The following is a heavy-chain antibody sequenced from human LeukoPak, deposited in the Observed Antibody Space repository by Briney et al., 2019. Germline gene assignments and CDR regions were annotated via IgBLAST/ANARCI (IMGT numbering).Heavy chain of an antibody. CDR1: GFTFSSYG. D-gene: IGHD2-15*01. J-gene: IGHJ6*04. CDR3: AKEIFSPRHGMDV. CDR2: ISYDGSNK. V-gene: IGHV3-30*18. Sequence: PGRSLRLSCAASGFTFSSYGMHWVRQAPGKGLEWVAVISYDGSNKYYADSVKGRFTISRDNSKNTLYLQMNSLRAGDTVVYYCAKEIFSPRHGMDVWGKGTTVTVSS.